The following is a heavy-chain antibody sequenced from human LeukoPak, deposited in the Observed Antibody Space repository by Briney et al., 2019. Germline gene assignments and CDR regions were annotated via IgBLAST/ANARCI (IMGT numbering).Heavy chain of an antibody. CDR3: AKDRSGLRYFDWLPDAFDI. D-gene: IGHD3-9*01. J-gene: IGHJ3*02. CDR1: GFTFSSYG. CDR2: IRYDGSNK. V-gene: IGHV3-30*02. Sequence: GGSLRLSCVASGFTFSSYGMHWVRQAPGKGLEWVAFIRYDGSNKYYADSVKGRFTISRDNSKNTLYLQMNSLRAEDTAVYYCAKDRSGLRYFDWLPDAFDIWGQGTMVTVSS.